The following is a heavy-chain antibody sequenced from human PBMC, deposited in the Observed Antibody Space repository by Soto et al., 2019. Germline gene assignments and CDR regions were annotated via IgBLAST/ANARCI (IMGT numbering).Heavy chain of an antibody. J-gene: IGHJ6*02. CDR3: ARELRRGYGGNRRELFYYYYGMDV. V-gene: IGHV3-30-3*01. Sequence: SLRLSCAASGFTFSSYAMHWVRQAPGKGLEWVAVISYDGSNKYYADSVKGRFTISRDNSKNTLYLQMNSLRAEDTAVYYCARELRRGYGGNRRELFYYYYGMDVWGQGTTVTVSS. D-gene: IGHD4-17*01. CDR1: GFTFSSYA. CDR2: ISYDGSNK.